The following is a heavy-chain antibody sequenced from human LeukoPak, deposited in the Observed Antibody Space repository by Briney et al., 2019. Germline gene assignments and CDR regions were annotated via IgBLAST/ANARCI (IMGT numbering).Heavy chain of an antibody. V-gene: IGHV1-8*01. CDR3: ARVKSTMVRGAKSGLIFDY. Sequence: ASVKVSCKASGYTFTSYDINWVRQATGQGLEWMGWMNPNSGNTGYAQKFQGRVTMTRNTSISTAYMELSSLRSEDTAVYYCARVKSTMVRGAKSGLIFDYWGQGTLVTVSS. D-gene: IGHD3-10*01. CDR2: MNPNSGNT. J-gene: IGHJ4*02. CDR1: GYTFTSYD.